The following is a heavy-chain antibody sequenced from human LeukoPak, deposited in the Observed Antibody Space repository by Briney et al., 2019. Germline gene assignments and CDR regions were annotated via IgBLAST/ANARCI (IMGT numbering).Heavy chain of an antibody. D-gene: IGHD6-6*01. CDR2: IYYSGST. J-gene: IGHJ6*03. CDR1: GGSITSYY. V-gene: IGHV4-59*01. Sequence: PSQTLSLTCTVSGGSITSYYWSWIRQPPGKGLEWIGYIYYSGSTNYNPSLKSRVTISVDTSKNQFSLKLSSVTAADTAVYYCARGLYSSSFYYYYYYYMDVWGKGTTVTVSS. CDR3: ARGLYSSSFYYYYYYYMDV.